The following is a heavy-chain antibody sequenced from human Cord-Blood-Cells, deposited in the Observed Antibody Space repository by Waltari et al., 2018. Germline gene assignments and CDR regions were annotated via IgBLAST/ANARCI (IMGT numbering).Heavy chain of an antibody. CDR3: ARHRKRVRGVIDY. CDR2: INHSGRT. Sequence: QVQLQQWGAGLLKPSETLSLTCAVYGGSFSGYYWSWIRQPPGKGLEWIGEINHSGRTNYNPSRKSRVTISVDTSKNQFSLKLSSVTAADTAVYYCARHRKRVRGVIDYWGQGTLVTVSS. CDR1: GGSFSGYY. V-gene: IGHV4-34*01. J-gene: IGHJ4*02. D-gene: IGHD3-10*01.